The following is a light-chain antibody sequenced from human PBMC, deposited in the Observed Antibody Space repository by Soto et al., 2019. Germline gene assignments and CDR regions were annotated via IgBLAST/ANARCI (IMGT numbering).Light chain of an antibody. V-gene: IGKV3-20*01. Sequence: EIVLTQSPGTLSLSPGEGATLSCRASQSVRSSYLAWYQQKPGQSPRLLIYGASSSATGIPDRFRGGGSGTHFTLTISRLEPEDLAVYFCHHYGSSPRTFGQGTKVEIK. J-gene: IGKJ1*01. CDR3: HHYGSSPRT. CDR1: QSVRSSY. CDR2: GAS.